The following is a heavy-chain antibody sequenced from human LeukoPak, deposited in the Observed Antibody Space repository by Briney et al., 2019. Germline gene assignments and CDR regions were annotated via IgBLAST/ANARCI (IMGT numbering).Heavy chain of an antibody. D-gene: IGHD3-3*02. V-gene: IGHV1-2*02. CDR3: ARVRLADERAWAY. Sequence: ASVRVSCKAPGYTFSDFYIHWVRQAPGQGLEYVGWITPKSGDTYSPQRFQGRVTMTRDASISTAYKELSSLRSDDTAVYFCARVRLADERAWAYWGQGTLVTVSS. CDR1: GYTFSDFY. J-gene: IGHJ4*02. CDR2: ITPKSGDT.